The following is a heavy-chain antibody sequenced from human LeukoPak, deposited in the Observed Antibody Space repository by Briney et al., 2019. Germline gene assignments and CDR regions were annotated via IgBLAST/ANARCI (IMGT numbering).Heavy chain of an antibody. Sequence: SGTLSLTCTVSGGSISSSSYYWGWIRQPPGKGLEWIGSIYYSGSTYYNPSLKSRVTISVDTSKNQFSLKLSSVTAADTAVYYCARGIAYAGEFDYWGQGTLVTVSS. CDR1: GGSISSSSYY. D-gene: IGHD6-13*01. J-gene: IGHJ4*02. CDR3: ARGIAYAGEFDY. CDR2: IYYSGST. V-gene: IGHV4-39*07.